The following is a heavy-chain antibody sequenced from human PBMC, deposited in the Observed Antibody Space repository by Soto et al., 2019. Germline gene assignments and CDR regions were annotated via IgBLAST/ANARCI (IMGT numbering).Heavy chain of an antibody. CDR1: GGSVSSGSYY. D-gene: IGHD3-22*01. J-gene: IGHJ4*02. CDR3: ARVDYYDSSGYPLFDY. V-gene: IGHV4-61*01. Sequence: SXTLSLTCTVSGGSVSSGSYYWSWIRQPPGKGLEWIGYIYYSGSTNYNPSLKSRVTISVDTSKNQFPLKLSSVTAADTAVFYCARVDYYDSSGYPLFDYWGQGTLVTVSS. CDR2: IYYSGST.